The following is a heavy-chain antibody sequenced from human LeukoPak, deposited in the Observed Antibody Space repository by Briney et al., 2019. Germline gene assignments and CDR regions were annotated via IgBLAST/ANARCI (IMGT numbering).Heavy chain of an antibody. CDR3: TTDLRHSGYDSKYYFDY. V-gene: IGHV3-15*01. D-gene: IGHD5-12*01. CDR1: GFTFSNAW. J-gene: IGHJ4*02. Sequence: GGSLRLSCAASGFTFSNAWMSWVRQAPGKGLEWVGRIKSKTDGGTTDYAAPVKGRFTISRDDSKNTLYLQMNSLKTEDTAVYYCTTDLRHSGYDSKYYFDYWGQGTLVTVSS. CDR2: IKSKTDGGTT.